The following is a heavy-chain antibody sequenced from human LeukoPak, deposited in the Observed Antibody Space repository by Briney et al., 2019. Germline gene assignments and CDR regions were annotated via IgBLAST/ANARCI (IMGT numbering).Heavy chain of an antibody. J-gene: IGHJ6*03. CDR2: IYHSGST. D-gene: IGHD1-14*01. V-gene: IGHV4-38-2*02. Sequence: SETLSLTCTVSGYSISSGYYWGWIRQPPGKGLEWIGSIYHSGSTYYNPSLKSRVAISVDTSKNQFSLKLSSVTAADTAVYYCARGGKGPVSYYYYMDVWGKGTTVTVSS. CDR1: GYSISSGYY. CDR3: ARGGKGPVSYYYYMDV.